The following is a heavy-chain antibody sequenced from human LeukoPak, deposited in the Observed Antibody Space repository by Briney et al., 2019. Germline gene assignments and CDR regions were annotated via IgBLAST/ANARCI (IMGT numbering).Heavy chain of an antibody. Sequence: SETLSLTCTVSGGSIDSNCWTWIRQPPGKGLEWMGYIYYSGTTNYNPSLKSRVTMSVDMSKNQFSLKLSSVTAADTAVYYCARRSSSWKNWFDPWGQGTLVTVSS. CDR2: IYYSGTT. CDR3: ARRSSSWKNWFDP. CDR1: GGSIDSNC. D-gene: IGHD6-13*01. J-gene: IGHJ5*02. V-gene: IGHV4-59*01.